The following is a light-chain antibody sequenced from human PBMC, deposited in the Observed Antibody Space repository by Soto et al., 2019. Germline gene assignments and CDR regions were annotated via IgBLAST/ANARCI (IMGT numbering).Light chain of an antibody. Sequence: TQSPATLSLSPGERAALSCRASQSISNSLNWYQQKPGNAPKVLIYAASNLQSGVPSKFSGSGSGTDFTLTIDSLQPEDFAIYYCQQSSTTPYTFGQGTKLEIK. CDR1: QSISNS. V-gene: IGKV1-39*01. J-gene: IGKJ2*01. CDR3: QQSSTTPYT. CDR2: AAS.